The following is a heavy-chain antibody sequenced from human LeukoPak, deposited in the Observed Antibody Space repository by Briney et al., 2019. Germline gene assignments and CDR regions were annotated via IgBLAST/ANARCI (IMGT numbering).Heavy chain of an antibody. CDR3: ARASIAAAGCYFDY. CDR1: GFTFSSYS. Sequence: GGSLRLSCAASGFTFSSYSMNWVRQAPGKGLEWVSYISSSSSTIYYADSVKGRFTISRDNAKNSLYLQMNSLRAEDTAVYYCARASIAAAGCYFDYWGQGTLVTVSS. CDR2: ISSSSSTI. V-gene: IGHV3-48*04. J-gene: IGHJ4*02. D-gene: IGHD6-13*01.